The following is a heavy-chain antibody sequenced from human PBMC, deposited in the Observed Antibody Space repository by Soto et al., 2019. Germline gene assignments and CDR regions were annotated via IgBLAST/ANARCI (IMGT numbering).Heavy chain of an antibody. D-gene: IGHD6-6*01. Sequence: QPQLVQSGADVKKPGTSVKVSCKTPGYNLIGYYLHWERQAPGQALELLGRIDPNSGGTDYAQTLQGRVAMTRDTSINTAYMALSRLTSDDTPVYYCARPPLGLVSTFFDFWGQVTLVAVS. CDR3: ARPPLGLVSTFFDF. V-gene: IGHV1-2*06. CDR2: IDPNSGGT. J-gene: IGHJ4*02. CDR1: GYNLIGYY.